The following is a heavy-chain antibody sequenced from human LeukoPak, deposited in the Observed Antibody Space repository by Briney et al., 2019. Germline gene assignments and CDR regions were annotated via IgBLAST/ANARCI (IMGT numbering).Heavy chain of an antibody. CDR1: GGTFSSYA. CDR2: IIPIFGTA. D-gene: IGHD4-17*01. J-gene: IGHJ6*03. CDR3: ARASPTVTTGRYYYYYMDV. V-gene: IGHV1-69*13. Sequence: ASVKVSCKASGGTFSSYAISWVRQSPGQGLEWMGGIIPIFGTANYAQKFQGRVTITADESTSTAYMVLSSLRSEDTAAYYCARASPTVTTGRYYYYYMDVWGKGTTVTVSS.